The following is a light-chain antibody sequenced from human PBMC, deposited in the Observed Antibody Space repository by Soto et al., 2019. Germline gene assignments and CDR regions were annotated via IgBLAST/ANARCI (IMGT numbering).Light chain of an antibody. CDR2: EVD. CDR1: SSDVGGDGC. J-gene: IGLJ3*02. V-gene: IGLV2-8*01. CDR3: SSYAGSNTFL. Sequence: QSVLTQPASLSGSPGQSITISCTGTSSDVGGDGCVSWYQRLPGKAPKVWICEVDNRPSGVPDRFSGSKSGNTASLTVSGLQADDEADYYCSSYAGSNTFLFGGGTKLTVL.